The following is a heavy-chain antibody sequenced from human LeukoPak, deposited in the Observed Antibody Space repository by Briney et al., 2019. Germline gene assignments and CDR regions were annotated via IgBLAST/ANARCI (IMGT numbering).Heavy chain of an antibody. J-gene: IGHJ6*02. CDR2: ISWNSGSI. Sequence: PGGSLRLSCAASGFTFNDYAMHWVRQAPGMGLECVSGISWNSGSIAYADSVKGRFTISRDNARNSLYLQMNSLRAEDTALYYCAKDMAASRGYYGLDVWGQGTTVTVS. CDR3: AKDMAASRGYYGLDV. D-gene: IGHD2-2*01. V-gene: IGHV3-9*01. CDR1: GFTFNDYA.